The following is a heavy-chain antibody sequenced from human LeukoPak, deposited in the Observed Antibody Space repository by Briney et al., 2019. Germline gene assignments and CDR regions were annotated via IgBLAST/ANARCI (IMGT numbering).Heavy chain of an antibody. CDR1: GGSISSSSYY. D-gene: IGHD3-10*01. CDR3: ARDYYMVRGVIIPNH. J-gene: IGHJ5*02. Sequence: SETLSLTCTVSGGSISSSSYYWGWIRQPPGKGLEWIGSIYYSGSTYYNPSLKSRVTISVDTSKNQFSLKLSSVTAADTAVYYCARDYYMVRGVIIPNHWGQGTLVTVSS. CDR2: IYYSGST. V-gene: IGHV4-39*07.